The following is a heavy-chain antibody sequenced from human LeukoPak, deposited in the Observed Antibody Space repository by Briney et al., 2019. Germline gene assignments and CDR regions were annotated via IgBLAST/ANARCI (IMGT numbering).Heavy chain of an antibody. CDR2: IFPSGSA. CDR1: GGSISSYY. J-gene: IGHJ6*03. Sequence: SESLSLTCTVSGGSISSYYWSWIRQSPVKGLEWIGYIFPSGSAYYNPSLESRVTISLDTSENQFSLTLSSVTAADTAVYYCARRNHYFYYMDVWGKGTTVTVSS. CDR3: ARRNHYFYYMDV. V-gene: IGHV4-4*09.